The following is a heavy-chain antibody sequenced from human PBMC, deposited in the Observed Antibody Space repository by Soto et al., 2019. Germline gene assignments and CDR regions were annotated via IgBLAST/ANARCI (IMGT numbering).Heavy chain of an antibody. V-gene: IGHV1-69*13. D-gene: IGHD2-15*01. CDR1: GGTFSSYA. CDR2: TIPILGTA. J-gene: IGHJ3*02. Sequence: SVKVSCKASGGTFSSYAISWVRQAPGQGLEWMGGTIPILGTANYAQKFQGRVTITADESTSTAYMELSSLRSEDTAVYYCARGIGDSYAFDIWGQGTMVTVSS. CDR3: ARGIGDSYAFDI.